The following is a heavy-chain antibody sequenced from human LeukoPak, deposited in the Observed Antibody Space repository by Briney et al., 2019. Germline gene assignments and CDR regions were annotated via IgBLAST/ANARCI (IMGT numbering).Heavy chain of an antibody. D-gene: IGHD2-2*01. J-gene: IGHJ4*02. CDR3: ARHPEPGYCSSTSCHEGYFDY. CDR2: ISGSGGRP. Sequence: GGSLRLSCAASGFTFSSCAMSWVRQAPGKGLEWVSAISGSGGRPYYADSVKGRFTISRDNCKNTLYLQMNSLRAEDTAVYYCARHPEPGYCSSTSCHEGYFDYWGQGTLVTVSS. CDR1: GFTFSSCA. V-gene: IGHV3-23*01.